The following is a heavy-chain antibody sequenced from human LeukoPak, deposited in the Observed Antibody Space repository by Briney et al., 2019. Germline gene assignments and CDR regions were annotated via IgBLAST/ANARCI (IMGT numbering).Heavy chain of an antibody. CDR2: IYTSGST. Sequence: PSETLSLTCTVSGGSISSYYWSWIRQPAGKGLEWIGRIYTSGSTNYNPSLKSRVTMSVDTSKIQFSLKLNSVTAADTAVYYCARDLDYYDSSGYRNWFDPWGQGTLVTVSS. CDR3: ARDLDYYDSSGYRNWFDP. CDR1: GGSISSYY. V-gene: IGHV4-4*07. J-gene: IGHJ5*02. D-gene: IGHD3-22*01.